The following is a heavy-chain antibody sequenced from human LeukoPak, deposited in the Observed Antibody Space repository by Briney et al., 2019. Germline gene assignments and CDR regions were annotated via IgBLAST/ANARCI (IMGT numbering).Heavy chain of an antibody. CDR2: IYYSGST. CDR1: GGSISSSC. CDR3: ARGGDGYNNWFDP. V-gene: IGHV4-59*08. J-gene: IGHJ5*02. Sequence: SETLSLTCTVSGGSISSSCWSWIRQPPGKGLEWIGYIYYSGSTNYNPSLKSRVTISVDTSKNQFSLTLSSVTAADTAVYYCARGGDGYNNWFDPWGQGTLVTVSS. D-gene: IGHD5-24*01.